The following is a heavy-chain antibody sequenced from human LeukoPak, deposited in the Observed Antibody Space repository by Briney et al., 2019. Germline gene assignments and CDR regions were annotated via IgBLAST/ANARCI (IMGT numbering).Heavy chain of an antibody. V-gene: IGHV3-23*01. CDR3: AKGKDDSSGWYFFY. J-gene: IGHJ4*02. D-gene: IGHD6-19*01. CDR1: GFTFSSYG. Sequence: GSLRLSCAASGFTFSSYGMSWVRQAPGKGLEWVSAISATGGTTYYADSVKARFTISRDNSKNTLYLQMNSLRAEDTAVYYCAKGKDDSSGWYFFYWGQGTLVTVSS. CDR2: ISATGGTT.